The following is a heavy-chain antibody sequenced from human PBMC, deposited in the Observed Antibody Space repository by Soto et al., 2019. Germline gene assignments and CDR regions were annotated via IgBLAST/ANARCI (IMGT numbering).Heavy chain of an antibody. J-gene: IGHJ4*02. CDR1: GYTFTSYG. CDR3: ARIYSSSRWAGYSIYY. V-gene: IGHV1-18*04. CDR2: ISAYNGNT. Sequence: QVQLVQSGAEVKKPGASVKVSCKASGYTFTSYGSSWVRQAPGQGLEWMGWISAYNGNTNYAQKLQGRVTRTTDTSTSTAYRERRSLRSDDTAVYDCARIYSSSRWAGYSIYYWGQGTLVTVSS. D-gene: IGHD6-13*01.